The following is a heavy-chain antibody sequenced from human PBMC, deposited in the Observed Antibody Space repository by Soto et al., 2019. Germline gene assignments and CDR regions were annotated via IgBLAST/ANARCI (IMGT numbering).Heavy chain of an antibody. D-gene: IGHD2-2*01. J-gene: IGHJ5*02. CDR1: GGTFSSYT. V-gene: IGHV1-69*08. CDR2: FTPILGIA. CDR3: ARDRKGYCSSTSCPPSNWFDP. Sequence: QVQLVQSGAEVKKPGSSVKVSCKASGGTFSSYTISWVRQAPGQGLEWMGRFTPILGIANYAQKFQGRVTITADKSTSTAYMELSSLRSEDTAVYYCARDRKGYCSSTSCPPSNWFDPWGQGTLVTVSS.